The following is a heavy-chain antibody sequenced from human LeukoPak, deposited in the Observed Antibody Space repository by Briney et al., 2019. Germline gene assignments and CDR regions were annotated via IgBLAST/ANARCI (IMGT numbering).Heavy chain of an antibody. D-gene: IGHD3-22*01. J-gene: IGHJ4*02. Sequence: SETLSLTCAVYGGSFSGYYWSWIRQPPGKGLEWIGEINHSGSTNYNPSLKSRVTISVDTSENQFSLKLSSVTAADTAVYYCARAEFSSGTLHYWGQGTLVTVSS. CDR3: ARAEFSSGTLHY. V-gene: IGHV4-34*01. CDR2: INHSGST. CDR1: GGSFSGYY.